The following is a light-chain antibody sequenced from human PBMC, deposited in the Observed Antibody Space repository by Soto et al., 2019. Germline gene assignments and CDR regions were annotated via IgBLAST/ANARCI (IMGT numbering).Light chain of an antibody. J-gene: IGLJ3*02. Sequence: QSALTQPASVSGSPGQSNTISCTGTSSDVGSYNLVSWYQQHPGKAPKLMIYEGSKRPSGVSNRFSGSKSGNTASLTISGLQAEDEAYYYCCSYAGSSTLMFGGGTKLTVL. CDR1: SSDVGSYNL. CDR3: CSYAGSSTLM. CDR2: EGS. V-gene: IGLV2-23*01.